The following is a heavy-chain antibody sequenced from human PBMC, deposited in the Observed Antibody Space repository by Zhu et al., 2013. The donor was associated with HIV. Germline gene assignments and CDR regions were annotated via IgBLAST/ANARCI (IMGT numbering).Heavy chain of an antibody. Sequence: QVQLVQSGAEVKKPGSSVKVSCKASGGTFSSYAISWVRQAPGQGLEWMGGIIPIFGTANYAQKFQGRVTITADKPTSTAYMELSSLRSEDTAVYYCARRRGSGSYYGYYYGMDVWGQGTTVTVSS. J-gene: IGHJ6*02. CDR2: IIPIFGTA. V-gene: IGHV1-69*06. CDR1: GGTFSSYA. CDR3: ARRRGSGSYYGYYYGMDV. D-gene: IGHD3-10*01.